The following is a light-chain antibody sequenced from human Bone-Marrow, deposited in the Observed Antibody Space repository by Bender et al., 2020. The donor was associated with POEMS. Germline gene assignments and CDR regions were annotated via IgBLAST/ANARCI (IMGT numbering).Light chain of an antibody. CDR2: GNN. Sequence: QSVLTQPPSVSGAPGQRVTISCTGGSSTLGAGYDVHWYQLLPGTAPKLLIYGNNIRPSGVPDRFSGSKSGTSASLTVTGLQAEDEADYYCQSYDSNLWVFGGGTKVTVL. CDR3: QSYDSNLWV. J-gene: IGLJ3*02. V-gene: IGLV1-40*01. CDR1: SSTLGAGYD.